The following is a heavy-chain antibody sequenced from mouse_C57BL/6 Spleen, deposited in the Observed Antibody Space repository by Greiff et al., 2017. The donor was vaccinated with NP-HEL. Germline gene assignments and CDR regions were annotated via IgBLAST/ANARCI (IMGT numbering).Heavy chain of an antibody. CDR2: IDPEDGET. CDR3: PRRGYGNPWYFDV. D-gene: IGHD2-1*01. J-gene: IGHJ1*03. CDR1: GFNIKDYS. V-gene: IGHV14-2*01. Sequence: EVKLVESGAELVKPGASVKLSCTASGFNIKDYSMHWVKQRTEQGLEWIGRIDPEDGETKYAPKFQGKATITTDTSSNTAYLQLSSLTSEDTAVYYCPRRGYGNPWYFDVWGTGTTVTVSS.